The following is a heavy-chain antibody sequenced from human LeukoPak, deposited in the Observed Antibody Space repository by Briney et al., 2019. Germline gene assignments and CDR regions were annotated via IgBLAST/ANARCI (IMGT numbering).Heavy chain of an antibody. CDR1: GGSISSGDYY. CDR3: ARDSGTGGYSYGLGLQTVRAFDI. V-gene: IGHV4-30-4*01. D-gene: IGHD5-18*01. J-gene: IGHJ3*02. Sequence: PSETLSLTCTVSGGSISSGDYYWSWIRQPPGKGLEWIGYIYYSGSTYYNPSLKSRVTISVDTSKNQFSLKLSSVTAADTAVYYCARDSGTGGYSYGLGLQTVRAFDIWGQGTMVTVSS. CDR2: IYYSGST.